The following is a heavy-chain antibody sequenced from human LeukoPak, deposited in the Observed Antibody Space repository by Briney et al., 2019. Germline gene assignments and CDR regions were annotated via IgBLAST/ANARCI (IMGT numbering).Heavy chain of an antibody. CDR1: GDSISSNSDY. J-gene: IGHJ5*02. Sequence: PSETLSLTCSVSGDSISSNSDYWAWIRQPPGKGLEWIGNIYHRGRTNYNPSLKSRVTISVDTSKNQFSLKLSSVTAADTAVYYCARVVRGVIRWFDPWGRGTLVTVSS. D-gene: IGHD3-10*01. V-gene: IGHV4-39*07. CDR3: ARVVRGVIRWFDP. CDR2: IYHRGRT.